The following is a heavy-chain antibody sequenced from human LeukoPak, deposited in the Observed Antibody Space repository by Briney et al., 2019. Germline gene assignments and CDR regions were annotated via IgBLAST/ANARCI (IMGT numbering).Heavy chain of an antibody. D-gene: IGHD4-17*01. V-gene: IGHV3-30-3*01. Sequence: PGGSLRLSCVASGFTFSNFAMHWVRQAPGKGLEWVTLISFDGSNKYYADSVKGRFTVSRDNSKNTLYLQMNSLRAEDTAVYYCARPYGDYPDYWGQGTLVTVSS. CDR1: GFTFSNFA. CDR2: ISFDGSNK. CDR3: ARPYGDYPDY. J-gene: IGHJ4*02.